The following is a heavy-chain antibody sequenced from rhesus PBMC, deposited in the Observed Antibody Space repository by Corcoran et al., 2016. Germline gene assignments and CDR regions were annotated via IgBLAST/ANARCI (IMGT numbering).Heavy chain of an antibody. CDR2: IYGSGSST. Sequence: QLQLQESGPGLVKPSETLSVTCAVSGGSISSSYWSWIRQAPGKGLEWIGYIYGSGSSTKYNPSLKSRVSSSKDPSKNQFSLKLYAVTAADTAVYYCATGGGGRAATGTSYFDHWGQGVLVTVSS. J-gene: IGHJ4*01. CDR3: ATGGGGRAATGTSYFDH. V-gene: IGHV4-169*01. D-gene: IGHD6-25*01. CDR1: GGSISSSY.